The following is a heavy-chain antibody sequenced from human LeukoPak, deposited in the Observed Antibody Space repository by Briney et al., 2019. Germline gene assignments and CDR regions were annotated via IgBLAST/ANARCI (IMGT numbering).Heavy chain of an antibody. Sequence: GGSLRLSCAASGFTFSSYAMHWVRQGPGKGLEWVANIKQDGSEQNYVDSVKGRFTISRDNAKNSLYLRMDSLRAEDTAVYYCATGYSSGWYFYFQYWGQGTLVTVSS. V-gene: IGHV3-7*01. CDR1: GFTFSSYA. CDR3: ATGYSSGWYFYFQY. CDR2: IKQDGSEQ. D-gene: IGHD6-19*01. J-gene: IGHJ4*02.